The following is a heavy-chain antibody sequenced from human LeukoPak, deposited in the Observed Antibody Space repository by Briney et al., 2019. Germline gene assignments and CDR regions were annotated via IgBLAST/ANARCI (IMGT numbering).Heavy chain of an antibody. Sequence: SETLSFTCTVSGGSISSYYWSWIRQPPGKGLEWIGYVYYSGTTNYNPSLKSRVTISVDTSKNQFSLKLSSVTAADTAVYYCARRFLWFGEVWFDPWGQGTLVTVSS. D-gene: IGHD3-10*01. CDR2: VYYSGTT. J-gene: IGHJ5*02. CDR1: GGSISSYY. V-gene: IGHV4-59*01. CDR3: ARRFLWFGEVWFDP.